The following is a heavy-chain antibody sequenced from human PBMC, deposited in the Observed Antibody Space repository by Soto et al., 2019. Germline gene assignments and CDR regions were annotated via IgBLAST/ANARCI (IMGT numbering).Heavy chain of an antibody. Sequence: QVQLVQSGAEMKKSGSSVKVSCQASGGTFRSDAISWVRQAPGHGLEWMGGIIPLFGTTNYAQKFQGRVTITADAPTRTASMEMSSLRSEDTAIYYCATNNRASYHFDYWVQGTLVTVS. D-gene: IGHD3-16*02. CDR3: ATNNRASYHFDY. CDR1: GGTFRSDA. V-gene: IGHV1-69*01. J-gene: IGHJ4*02. CDR2: IIPLFGTT.